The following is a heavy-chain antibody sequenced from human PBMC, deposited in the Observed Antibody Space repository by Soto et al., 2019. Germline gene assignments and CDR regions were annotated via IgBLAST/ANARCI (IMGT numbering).Heavy chain of an antibody. D-gene: IGHD6-13*01. Sequence: QVQLVQSGAEEKKPGASVKVSCKASGYTFTSYAMHWVRQAPGHRLEWMGWINAGNGNTKQSQKLQGRATSNRDTSAGEAYMELSSLRSEDTAVYYCARDVAAADYWGQGTLVTVSS. CDR1: GYTFTSYA. CDR2: INAGNGNT. V-gene: IGHV1-3*05. J-gene: IGHJ4*02. CDR3: ARDVAAADY.